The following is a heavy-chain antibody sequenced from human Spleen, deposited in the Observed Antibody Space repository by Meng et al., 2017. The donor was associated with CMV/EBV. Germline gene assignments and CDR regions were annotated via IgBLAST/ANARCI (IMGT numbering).Heavy chain of an antibody. CDR3: AKVGSLRFLGSLDV. CDR2: ISGSGGST. Sequence: GGSLRLSCVASGFTFNFYAMSWVRQAPGKGLDWVSVISGSGGSTYYADSVKGRFTVSRDSSKNTLYLQIHSLRVEDTAVYYCAKVGSLRFLGSLDVWGPGTAVTVSS. CDR1: GFTFNFYA. V-gene: IGHV3-23*01. D-gene: IGHD3-3*01. J-gene: IGHJ6*02.